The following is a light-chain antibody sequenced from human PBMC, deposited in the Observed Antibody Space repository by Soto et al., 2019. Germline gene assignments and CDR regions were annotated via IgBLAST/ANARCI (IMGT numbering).Light chain of an antibody. CDR3: QQYNTYPLT. V-gene: IGKV1-16*01. CDR2: AAI. J-gene: IGKJ4*01. Sequence: DIQMTQSPSSLSASMGDRVTITCRASQGISSYLTWFQQKPGKPPKSLIYAAITLQSGVPSRFSGSGSGTDFTLTISDLQPEDFATYYCQQYNTYPLTFGGGTKVEIK. CDR1: QGISSY.